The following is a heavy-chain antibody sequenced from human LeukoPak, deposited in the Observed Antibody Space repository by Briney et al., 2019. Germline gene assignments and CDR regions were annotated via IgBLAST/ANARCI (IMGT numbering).Heavy chain of an antibody. CDR1: GFTFSSYA. J-gene: IGHJ4*02. CDR2: ISGSGGST. D-gene: IGHD1-7*01. V-gene: IGHV3-23*01. CDR3: AKGLHGGTTHY. Sequence: GGSLRLSCAASGFTFSSYAMSWVRKAPGKGLEWVSAISGSGGSTYYADSVKGRFTISRDNSKNTLYLQMNSLRAEDTAVYYCAKGLHGGTTHYWGQGTLVTVSS.